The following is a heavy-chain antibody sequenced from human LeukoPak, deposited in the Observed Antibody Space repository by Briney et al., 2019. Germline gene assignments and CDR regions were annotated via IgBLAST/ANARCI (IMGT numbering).Heavy chain of an antibody. CDR3: ARGAGATKLPSDY. Sequence: PGRSLRLSCAASGFTFSSYGMHWVRQAPGKGLEWVAFIRYDGSNKYYADSVKGRFTISRDNSKNTLYLQMNSLRAEDTAVYYCARGAGATKLPSDYWGQGTLVTVSS. CDR1: GFTFSSYG. J-gene: IGHJ4*02. D-gene: IGHD1-26*01. V-gene: IGHV3-30*02. CDR2: IRYDGSNK.